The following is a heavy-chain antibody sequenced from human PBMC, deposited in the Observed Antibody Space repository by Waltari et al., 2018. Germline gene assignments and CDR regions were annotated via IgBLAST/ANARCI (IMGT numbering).Heavy chain of an antibody. CDR3: ARGGGVTPALFDY. Sequence: QVQLVESGGGVVQPGRSLRLSCAASGFTFSSYAMHWVRQAPGKGLGWVAVISYDGSNKYYADSVKGRFTISRDNSKNTLYLQMNSLRAEDTAVYYCARGGGVTPALFDYWGQGTLVTVSS. CDR1: GFTFSSYA. CDR2: ISYDGSNK. V-gene: IGHV3-30*01. D-gene: IGHD3-16*01. J-gene: IGHJ4*02.